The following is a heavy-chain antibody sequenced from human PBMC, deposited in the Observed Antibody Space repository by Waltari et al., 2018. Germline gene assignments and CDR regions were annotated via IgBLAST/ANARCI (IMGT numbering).Heavy chain of an antibody. CDR2: ISYDGSNK. CDR1: GFTFSSYA. Sequence: QVQLVESGGGVVQPGRSLRLSCAASGFTFSSYAMHWVRQAPGKGLEWVAVISYDGSNKYYPDSVKGRFTISRDNSKNTLYLQVNSLRAEDTAVYYCARDSHGDSDLDSWGQGTLVTVSS. V-gene: IGHV3-30-3*01. CDR3: ARDSHGDSDLDS. D-gene: IGHD4-17*01. J-gene: IGHJ4*02.